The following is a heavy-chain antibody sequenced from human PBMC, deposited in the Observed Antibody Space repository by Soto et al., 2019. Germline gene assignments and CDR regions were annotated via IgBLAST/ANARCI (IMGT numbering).Heavy chain of an antibody. CDR3: ARDQTTGDWFDA. CDR1: GFTFSSYC. J-gene: IGHJ5*02. V-gene: IGHV3-74*03. D-gene: IGHD4-17*01. CDR2: INGDGSDT. Sequence: PGGSLRLSCEASGFTFSSYCMTWIRQAPGKGLVWVSRINGDGSDTKYADSVKGRFTISRDNARNTVYLQMNSLRADDTAVYYCARDQTTGDWFDAWGQGALVTVSS.